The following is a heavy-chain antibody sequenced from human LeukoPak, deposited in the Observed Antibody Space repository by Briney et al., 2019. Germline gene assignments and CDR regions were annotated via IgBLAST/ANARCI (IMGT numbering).Heavy chain of an antibody. Sequence: SETLSLTCAVSVASISNYYWSWIRQAPGKGLEWIGYISTSGSTNFNPSLKSRVSISLDTSNNRFSLNLNFVTAADTAVYFCASPRTSYRYTFDYWGPGALVTVSS. CDR3: ASPRTSYRYTFDY. CDR2: ISTSGST. D-gene: IGHD5-18*01. V-gene: IGHV4-4*09. CDR1: VASISNYY. J-gene: IGHJ4*02.